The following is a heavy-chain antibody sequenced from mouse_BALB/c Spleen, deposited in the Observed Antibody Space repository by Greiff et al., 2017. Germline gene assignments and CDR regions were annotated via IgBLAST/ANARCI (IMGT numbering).Heavy chain of an antibody. CDR1: GYSITSDYA. CDR3: ARRFTTVVDYWYFDV. CDR2: ISYSGST. D-gene: IGHD1-1*01. J-gene: IGHJ1*01. Sequence: ESGPGLVKPSQSLSLTCTVTGYSITSDYAWNWIRQFPGNKLEWMGYISYSGSTSYNPSLKSRISITRDTSKNQFFLQLNSVTTEDTATYYCARRFTTVVDYWYFDVWGAGTTVTVSS. V-gene: IGHV3-2*02.